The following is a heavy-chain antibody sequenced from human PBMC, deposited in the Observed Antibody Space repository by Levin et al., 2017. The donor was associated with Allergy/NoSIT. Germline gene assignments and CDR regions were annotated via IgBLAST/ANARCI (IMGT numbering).Heavy chain of an antibody. CDR3: ARDGGTNNHDWYFVL. CDR2: ILSDGTYT. CDR1: GFTFSNYR. D-gene: IGHD1-14*01. J-gene: IGHJ2*01. V-gene: IGHV3-74*01. Sequence: PGGSLRLSCAASGFTFSNYRMHWVRQAPGKGLVWVSRILSDGTYTGYADSVQGRFTISRDNAKNTLVLQMDSLSAEDTALYYCARDGGTNNHDWYFVLWRRGTLVTVSS.